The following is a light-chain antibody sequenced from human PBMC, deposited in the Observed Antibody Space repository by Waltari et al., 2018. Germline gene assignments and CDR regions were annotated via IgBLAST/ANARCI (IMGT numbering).Light chain of an antibody. CDR3: CSRGSSGSSVV. Sequence: SSELTQDPAVSVALGQTVRIKCQGDSLRDHSGSWYQQKPGQAPVLVIYGKYNRPSGIPDRFSGSGSGNTASLTIAGAQAEDEADYYCCSRGSSGSSVVFGPGTKVSVL. J-gene: IGLJ1*01. V-gene: IGLV3-19*01. CDR2: GKY. CDR1: SLRDHS.